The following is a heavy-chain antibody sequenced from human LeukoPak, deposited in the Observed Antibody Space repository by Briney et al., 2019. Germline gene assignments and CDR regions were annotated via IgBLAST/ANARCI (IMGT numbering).Heavy chain of an antibody. CDR3: AIRTNRIAEIDY. CDR1: GGTFSSYA. Sequence: SVKVSCKASGGTFSSYAISWVRQAPGQGLEWMGGVIPIFGTANYAQKFQGRVTITADESTSTAYMELSSLRSEDTAVYYCAIRTNRIAEIDYWGQGTLVTVSS. CDR2: VIPIFGTA. V-gene: IGHV1-69*13. J-gene: IGHJ4*02. D-gene: IGHD6-13*01.